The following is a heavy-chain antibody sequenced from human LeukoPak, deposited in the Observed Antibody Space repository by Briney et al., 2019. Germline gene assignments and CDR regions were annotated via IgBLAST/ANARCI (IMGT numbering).Heavy chain of an antibody. J-gene: IGHJ4*02. CDR2: IKSKTDGGTT. CDR3: TTDQGPADIVAGGY. D-gene: IGHD2-21*01. V-gene: IGHV3-15*01. CDR1: GFTFSNAW. Sequence: GGSLRLSCAASGFTFSNAWMSWVRQAPVKGLEWVGRIKSKTDGGTTDYAAPVKGRFTISRDDSKNTLYLQMNSLKTEDTAVYYCTTDQGPADIVAGGYWGQGTLVTVSS.